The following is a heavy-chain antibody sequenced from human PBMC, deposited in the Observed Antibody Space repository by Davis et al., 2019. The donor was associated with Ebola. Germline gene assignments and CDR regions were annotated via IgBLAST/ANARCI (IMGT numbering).Heavy chain of an antibody. CDR1: GYTFIGYH. V-gene: IGHV1-2*02. CDR3: ARDDKVMHFDY. J-gene: IGHJ4*02. Sequence: ASVKVSCKASGYTFIGYHIHWVRQAPGQGLEWMGWINPNSGDTYYLQKFQGRVTMTRDTSINTAHVELSGLRSDDTAMYYCARDDKVMHFDYWGQGTLVTVSS. CDR2: INPNSGDT. D-gene: IGHD3-16*01.